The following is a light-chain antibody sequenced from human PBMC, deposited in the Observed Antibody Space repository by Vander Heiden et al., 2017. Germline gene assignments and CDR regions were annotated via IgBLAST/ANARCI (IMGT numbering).Light chain of an antibody. J-gene: IGLJ2*01. CDR1: TPNIGSNT. Sequence: QSVPPQPPPPSGPPGPTATIAPSRNTPNIGSNTVNWYQQLPGTAPKLLIYNNDPRPSGVPDRFSGSKSGTSASLAISGLQSEDEADYYCAAWDDSLNGVIFGGGTKLTVL. CDR2: NND. V-gene: IGLV1-44*01. CDR3: AAWDDSLNGVI.